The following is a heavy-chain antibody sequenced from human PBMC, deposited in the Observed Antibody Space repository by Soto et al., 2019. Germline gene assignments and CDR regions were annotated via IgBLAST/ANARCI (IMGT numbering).Heavy chain of an antibody. CDR1: GYTFTSYG. CDR2: ISAYNGNT. J-gene: IGHJ4*02. Sequence: ASVKVSCKASGYTFTSYGISWGRQAPGQGLEWMGWISAYNGNTNYAQKLQGRVTMTTDTSTSTAYMELRSLRSDDTAVYYCARDPGPHGDFWSGNDFDYWGQGTLVTVSS. V-gene: IGHV1-18*01. CDR3: ARDPGPHGDFWSGNDFDY. D-gene: IGHD3-3*01.